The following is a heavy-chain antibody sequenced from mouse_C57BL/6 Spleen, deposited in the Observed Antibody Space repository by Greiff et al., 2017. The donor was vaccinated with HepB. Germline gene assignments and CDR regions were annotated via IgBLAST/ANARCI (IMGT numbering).Heavy chain of an antibody. J-gene: IGHJ2*01. V-gene: IGHV14-4*01. Sequence: EVQLQQSGAELVRPGASVKLSCTASGFNIKDDYMHWVKQRPEQGLEWIGWIDPENGDTEYASKFQGKATITADTSSNTAYLQLSSLTSEDTAVYYCTTNHYFDYWGQGTTLTVSS. CDR2: IDPENGDT. CDR3: TTNHYFDY. CDR1: GFNIKDDY.